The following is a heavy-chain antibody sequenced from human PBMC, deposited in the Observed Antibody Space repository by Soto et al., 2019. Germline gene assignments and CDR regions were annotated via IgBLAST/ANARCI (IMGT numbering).Heavy chain of an antibody. CDR2: IYYSGST. CDR3: GRDQGQEGNWFDP. J-gene: IGHJ5*02. CDR1: GGSISSYY. Sequence: SETLSLTGTVSGGSISSYYWSWIRQPPGKGLEWIGYIYYSGSTNYNPSLKSRVTISVDTSKNQFSLKLSSVTAADTAVYYCGRDQGQEGNWFDPWGQGTLVTVSS. V-gene: IGHV4-59*01.